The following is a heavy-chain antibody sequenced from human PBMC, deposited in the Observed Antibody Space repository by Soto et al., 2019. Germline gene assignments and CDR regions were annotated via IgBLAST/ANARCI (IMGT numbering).Heavy chain of an antibody. Sequence: PGGSLRLSCAASGFTFSSYAMHWVRQAPGKGLEWVAVISYDGSNKYYADSVKGRFTTSRDNSKNTLYLQMNSQRAEDTAVYYCARDGVDCSSTSCYFSYYYYGMDVWGQGTTVTVSS. CDR2: ISYDGSNK. CDR3: ARDGVDCSSTSCYFSYYYYGMDV. V-gene: IGHV3-30-3*01. J-gene: IGHJ6*02. D-gene: IGHD2-2*01. CDR1: GFTFSSYA.